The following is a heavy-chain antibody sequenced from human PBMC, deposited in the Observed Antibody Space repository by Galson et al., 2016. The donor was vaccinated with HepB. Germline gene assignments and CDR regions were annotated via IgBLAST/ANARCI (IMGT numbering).Heavy chain of an antibody. V-gene: IGHV4-4*02. CDR3: ARDRDAGRSW. CDR2: IYHSGTT. CDR1: GDSISGASISNNYW. D-gene: IGHD6-13*01. Sequence: SETLSLTCTVSGDSISGASISNNYWWSWVRQSPGKGLEWIGEIYHSGTTYYNPSLRSRVTITVERSKNQFSLNLTSVTAADTAMYYCARDRDAGRSWWGQGIRVTVAS. J-gene: IGHJ4*02.